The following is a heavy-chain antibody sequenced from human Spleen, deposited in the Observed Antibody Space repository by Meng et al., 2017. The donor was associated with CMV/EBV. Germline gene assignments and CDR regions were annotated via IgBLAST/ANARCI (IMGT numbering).Heavy chain of an antibody. CDR3: AKGPHYSSYFPTVPFFDY. CDR1: GFTFSSYA. V-gene: IGHV3-30-3*01. J-gene: IGHJ4*02. CDR2: ISYDGSNK. D-gene: IGHD4-11*01. Sequence: GGSLRLSCAASGFTFSSYAMHWVRQAPGKGLEWVAVISYDGSNKYYADSVKGRFTISRDNSKNTLYLQMNSLRAEDTAVYYCAKGPHYSSYFPTVPFFDYWGQGALVTVSS.